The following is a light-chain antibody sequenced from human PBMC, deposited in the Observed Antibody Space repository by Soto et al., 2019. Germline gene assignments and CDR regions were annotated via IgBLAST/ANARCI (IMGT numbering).Light chain of an antibody. J-gene: IGLJ3*02. V-gene: IGLV2-14*01. CDR1: SSDVGGYDY. CDR2: DVS. Sequence: QSALTQPASVSGSPGQSIAISCTGTSSDVGGYDYVSWYQQHPGKAPKLIIYDVSNRPSGVSDRFSGSKSGNTASLTISGLQAEDEAGYYCSSWTSSSTRVFGGGTQLTVL. CDR3: SSWTSSSTRV.